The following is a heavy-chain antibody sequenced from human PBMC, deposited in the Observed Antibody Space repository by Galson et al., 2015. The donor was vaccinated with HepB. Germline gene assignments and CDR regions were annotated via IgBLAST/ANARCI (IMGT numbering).Heavy chain of an antibody. CDR1: GFTFHDYA. Sequence: SLRLSCAASGFTFHDYAISWVRQAPGKGLEWVSGISWNGVRTGYADSLKGRFTISSDNAKNSLYLQMQILRAGATALYYCWRGPRWLVGGFGDYWGQGTLVTVSS. CDR3: WRGPRWLVGGFGDY. J-gene: IGHJ4*02. V-gene: IGHV3-20*04. D-gene: IGHD6-19*01. CDR2: ISWNGVRT.